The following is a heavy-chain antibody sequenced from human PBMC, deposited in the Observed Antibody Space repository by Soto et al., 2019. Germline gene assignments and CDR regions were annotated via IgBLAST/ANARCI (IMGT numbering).Heavy chain of an antibody. V-gene: IGHV3-48*03. D-gene: IGHD2-15*01. CDR3: ARNIIATVVTTGAFDI. CDR1: GFTFSSYE. J-gene: IGHJ3*02. Sequence: PGGSLRLSCAASGFTFSSYEMNWVRQAPGKGLEWVSYISSSGSTIYYADSVKGRFTISRDNAKNSLYLQMNSLRAEDTAVYYCARNIIATVVTTGAFDIWGQGTMVTVSS. CDR2: ISSSGSTI.